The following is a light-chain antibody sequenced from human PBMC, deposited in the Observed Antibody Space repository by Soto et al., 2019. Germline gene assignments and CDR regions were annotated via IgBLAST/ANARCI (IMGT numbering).Light chain of an antibody. Sequence: DIQMTQSPSSLSASVGDRVTITCRASQGINTYLAWYQQKPGKVPKLLIYAASTLQSGVPSRFSGSGSGTDFTLTISSLQPEDVATYYCQKYNSAPPVTFGPGSKVDV. V-gene: IGKV1-27*01. CDR2: AAS. J-gene: IGKJ3*01. CDR3: QKYNSAPPVT. CDR1: QGINTY.